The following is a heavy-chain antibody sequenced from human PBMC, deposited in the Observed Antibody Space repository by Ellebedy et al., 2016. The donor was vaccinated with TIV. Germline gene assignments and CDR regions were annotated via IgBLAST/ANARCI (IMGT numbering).Heavy chain of an antibody. V-gene: IGHV1-3*02. CDR3: ARDRGSYYYDSSPQPTFDY. D-gene: IGHD3-22*01. J-gene: IGHJ4*01. CDR1: GYTFTSYA. CDR2: SNAGNGNT. Sequence: ASVKVSXXASGYTFTSYAMHWVRQAPGQRLEWMGWSNAGNGNTKYSQEFQGRVTITRDTSASTAYMELSSLRSDDTAVYYCARDRGSYYYDSSPQPTFDYWGQGTLVTVSS.